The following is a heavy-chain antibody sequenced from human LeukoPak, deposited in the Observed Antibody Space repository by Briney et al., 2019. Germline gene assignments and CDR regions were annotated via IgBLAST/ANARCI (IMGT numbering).Heavy chain of an antibody. J-gene: IGHJ4*02. D-gene: IGHD5-18*01. CDR1: RGSITTYY. CDR3: AASLDTAMVVFDY. Sequence: PSETLSLTCTVSRGSITTYYWSWIRQPPGKGMEWIGSIYHSGSTNYNPSLRSRVTISVDTSKNQFSLKLSSVTAADTAVYYCAASLDTAMVVFDYWGQGTLVTVSS. V-gene: IGHV4-59*08. CDR2: IYHSGST.